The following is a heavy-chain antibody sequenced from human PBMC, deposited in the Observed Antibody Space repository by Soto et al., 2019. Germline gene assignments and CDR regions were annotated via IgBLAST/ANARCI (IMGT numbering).Heavy chain of an antibody. D-gene: IGHD5-12*01. CDR1: GFTFSSYG. V-gene: IGHV3-33*01. CDR2: IWYDGSNK. J-gene: IGHJ6*02. CDR3: ARDPSESSGYENPPDYYYYYGMDV. Sequence: QVQLVESGGGVVQPGRSLRLSCAASGFTFSSYGMHWVRQAPGKGLEWVAVIWYDGSNKYYADSVKGRFTISRDNSKNTLYLQMNSLRAEDTAVYYCARDPSESSGYENPPDYYYYYGMDVWGQGTTVTVSS.